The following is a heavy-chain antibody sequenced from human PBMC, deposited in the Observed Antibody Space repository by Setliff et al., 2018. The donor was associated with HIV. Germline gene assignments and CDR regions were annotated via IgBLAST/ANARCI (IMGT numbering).Heavy chain of an antibody. V-gene: IGHV1-2*06. Sequence: GASVKVSCKASEYTFTDFYVHWVRQAPGQGLEWMGRINPKSGGTNDAQNFQGRVNMTRDTSRKTAYMELKRLTSDDTAVYYCARDGVWDEYLYYYMDVWGKATTVTVSS. D-gene: IGHD3-16*01. CDR3: ARDGVWDEYLYYYMDV. J-gene: IGHJ6*03. CDR1: EYTFTDFY. CDR2: INPKSGGT.